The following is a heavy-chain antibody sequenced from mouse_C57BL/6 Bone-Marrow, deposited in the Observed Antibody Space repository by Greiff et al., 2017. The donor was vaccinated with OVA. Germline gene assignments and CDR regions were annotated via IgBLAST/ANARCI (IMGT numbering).Heavy chain of an antibody. CDR3: TRGGGNHWYFDV. D-gene: IGHD2-1*01. Sequence: QVQLKESGAELVRPGASVTLSCKASGYTFTDYEMHWVKQTPVHGLEWIGAIDPETGGTAYNQKFKGKAILTADKSSSTAYMELRSLTSEDSAVHYCTRGGGNHWYFDVWGTGTTVTVSS. CDR2: IDPETGGT. CDR1: GYTFTDYE. V-gene: IGHV1-15*01. J-gene: IGHJ1*03.